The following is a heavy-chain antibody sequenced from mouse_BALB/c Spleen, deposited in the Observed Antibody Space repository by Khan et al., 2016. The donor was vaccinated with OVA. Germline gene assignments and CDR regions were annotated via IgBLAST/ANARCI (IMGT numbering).Heavy chain of an antibody. CDR1: GFSITSDYT. V-gene: IGHV3-1*02. D-gene: IGHD2-3*01. CDR2: IHYSGYT. CDR3: ACSGDGYYVH. J-gene: IGHJ2*01. Sequence: EVQLLESGPDLVKPSQSLSLTCTVTGFSITSDYTWHWIRQFPGYRLDWMGYIHYSGYTYYNPSLKSRMSVTRDTSKNNCFLQLRSVTTEDTDTXFCACSGDGYYVHWGQGTTLTVSS.